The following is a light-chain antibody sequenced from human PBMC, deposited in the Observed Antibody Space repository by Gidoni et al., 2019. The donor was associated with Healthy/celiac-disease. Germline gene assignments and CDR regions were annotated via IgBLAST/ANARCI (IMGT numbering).Light chain of an antibody. CDR2: DVS. V-gene: IGLV2-14*01. CDR3: SSYTSSSTLV. CDR1: SSDVGGYNY. Sequence: QSALTQPASVSGSTGQSTTISCTGTSSDVGGYNYVSWYNKHPGTAPKLMIYDVSNRPSGVSNRFSGSKSCNPASLTISGLQSDDEADYYCSSYTSSSTLVFGTGTKVTVL. J-gene: IGLJ1*01.